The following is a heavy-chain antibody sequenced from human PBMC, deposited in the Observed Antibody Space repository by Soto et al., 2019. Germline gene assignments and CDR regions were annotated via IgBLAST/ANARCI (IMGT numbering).Heavy chain of an antibody. J-gene: IGHJ6*02. CDR2: IIPIFGTT. V-gene: IGHV1-69*01. CDR1: GGTFSNDA. Sequence: QVQLVQSGAEVKNHGSSVKVSCKTSGGTFSNDALSWVRQAPGQGLEWMGGIIPIFGTTHYAQKFQDRVKLTADESTGTAYMELSSLRSEDTAVYYCARDQMGTILGRMDVWGQVTTVTVSS. CDR3: ARDQMGTILGRMDV. D-gene: IGHD7-27*01.